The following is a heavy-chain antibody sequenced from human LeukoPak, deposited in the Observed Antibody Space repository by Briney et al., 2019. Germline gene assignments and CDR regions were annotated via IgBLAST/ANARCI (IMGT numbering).Heavy chain of an antibody. Sequence: SETLSLTCTVSGGSISSSSYYWGWIRQPPGKGLEWIGSIYYSGSTYYNPSLKSRVTISVDTSKNQFSLKLSSVTAADTAVYYCARKNPVGGFNFDWLLPRWYYFDYWGQGTLVTVSS. D-gene: IGHD3-9*01. J-gene: IGHJ4*02. CDR2: IYYSGST. CDR3: ARKNPVGGFNFDWLLPRWYYFDY. CDR1: GGSISSSSYY. V-gene: IGHV4-39*07.